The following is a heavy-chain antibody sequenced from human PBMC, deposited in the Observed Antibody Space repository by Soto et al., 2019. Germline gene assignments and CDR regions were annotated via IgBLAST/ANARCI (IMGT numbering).Heavy chain of an antibody. J-gene: IGHJ6*02. CDR1: GFTFSDYY. V-gene: IGHV3-11*06. CDR3: ARESEPHYYYYYGMDV. Sequence: QVQLVESGGGLVKPGGSLRLSCAASGFTFSDYYMSWIRQAPGKGLEWVSYISSSSSYTNYADSVKGRFTISRDNAKNSLYLQMNILRAEDAAVYYCARESEPHYYYYYGMDVWGQGTTVTVSS. CDR2: ISSSSSYT.